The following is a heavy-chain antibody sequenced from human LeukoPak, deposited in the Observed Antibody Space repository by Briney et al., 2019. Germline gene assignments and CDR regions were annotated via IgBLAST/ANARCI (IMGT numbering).Heavy chain of an antibody. D-gene: IGHD3-10*01. CDR3: ADLWFGESWGY. CDR2: ISGSGGST. J-gene: IGHJ4*02. V-gene: IGHV3-23*01. CDR1: GFTFSSYS. Sequence: GGSLRLSCAASGFTFSSYSMNWVRQAPGKGLEWVSAISGSGGSTYYADSVKGRFTISRDNSKNTLYLQMNSLRAEDTAVYYCADLWFGESWGYWGQGTLVTVSS.